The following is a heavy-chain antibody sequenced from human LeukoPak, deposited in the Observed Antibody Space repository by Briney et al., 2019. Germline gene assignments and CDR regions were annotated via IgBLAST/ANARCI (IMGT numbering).Heavy chain of an antibody. Sequence: PGGSLRLSCAASGFTFSSYSMNWVRQAPGKGLEWVSYISSSSSTIYYADSVKGRFTISRDNAKNSLYLQMNSLRAEDTAVYYCARGPTPRVVGAISLADYWGQGTLVTVSS. D-gene: IGHD1-26*01. CDR1: GFTFSSYS. J-gene: IGHJ4*02. V-gene: IGHV3-48*01. CDR3: ARGPTPRVVGAISLADY. CDR2: ISSSSSTI.